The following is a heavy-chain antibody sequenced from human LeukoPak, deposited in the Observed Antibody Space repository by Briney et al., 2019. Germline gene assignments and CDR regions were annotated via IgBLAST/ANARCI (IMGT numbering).Heavy chain of an antibody. D-gene: IGHD7-27*01. Sequence: SETLSLTCTVSGGSITTTNYYWACIGQPPGEGLQWIVSGYYRGNTYSNPSLESRINMSVDTSKNQFSLQLTSVPAADAALYYCARYTVPPQNATEQKTGTYYWGLGTLVTVSS. CDR3: ARYTVPPQNATEQKTGTYY. V-gene: IGHV4-39*01. CDR2: GYYRGNT. CDR1: GGSITTTNYY. J-gene: IGHJ4*01.